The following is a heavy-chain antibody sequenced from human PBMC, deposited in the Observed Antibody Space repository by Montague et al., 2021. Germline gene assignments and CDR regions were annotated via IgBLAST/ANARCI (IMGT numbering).Heavy chain of an antibody. J-gene: IGHJ6*02. D-gene: IGHD5-24*01. CDR2: TI. CDR3: ASDSGIEIPDYYYSMDV. V-gene: IGHV3-48*03. Sequence: TIYEADSVKGSFNISRDNAKNSLYLQMNSLRAEDTAIYYGASDSGIEIPDYYYSMDVWGQGTTVTVSS.